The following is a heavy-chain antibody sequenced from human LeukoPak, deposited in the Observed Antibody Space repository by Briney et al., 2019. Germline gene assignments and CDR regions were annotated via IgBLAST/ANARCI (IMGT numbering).Heavy chain of an antibody. CDR2: IYYSAST. V-gene: IGHV4-59*01. CDR3: ARCIDYGDYSDYFDY. CDR1: GGSLSSYY. Sequence: PSETLSLTCAVSGGSLSSYYGSWVRQPPGKGVEWIGYIYYSASTNYNPSLKSRVTISVDTSKTQFSLKLSSVTAADTAVYYCARCIDYGDYSDYFDYWGQGTLVTVSS. J-gene: IGHJ4*02. D-gene: IGHD4-17*01.